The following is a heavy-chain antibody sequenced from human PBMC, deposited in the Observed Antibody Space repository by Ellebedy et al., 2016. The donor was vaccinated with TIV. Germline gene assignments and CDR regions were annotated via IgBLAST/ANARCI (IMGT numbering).Heavy chain of an antibody. V-gene: IGHV3-7*03. D-gene: IGHD6-19*01. CDR3: ARDKGDDSGSKFDS. CDR2: IKQDGGET. CDR1: GSTFSNYW. J-gene: IGHJ4*02. Sequence: GGSLRLSCGTSGSTFSNYWMSWVRQAPGKGLEWVANIKQDGGETYYVDSLRGRFTISRDNAKRSLYLQMNSLRADDTAVYYCARDKGDDSGSKFDSWGQGTLVTVSS.